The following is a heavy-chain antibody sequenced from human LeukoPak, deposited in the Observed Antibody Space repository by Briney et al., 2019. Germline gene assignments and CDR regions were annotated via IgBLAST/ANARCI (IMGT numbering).Heavy chain of an antibody. Sequence: GGSLRLSCAASGFTLSDYSMNWVRQAPGKGLEWVSSISSSSSYIYYADSVKGRFTISRDNAKNSLYLQMNSLRAEDTAVYYCAREDSYDSSGYSHWGQGTLVTVSS. CDR2: ISSSSSYI. J-gene: IGHJ4*02. CDR3: AREDSYDSSGYSH. V-gene: IGHV3-21*01. D-gene: IGHD3-22*01. CDR1: GFTLSDYS.